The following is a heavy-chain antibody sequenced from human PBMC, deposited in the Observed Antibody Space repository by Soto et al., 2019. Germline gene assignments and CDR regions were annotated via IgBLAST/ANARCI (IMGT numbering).Heavy chain of an antibody. CDR1: GRSISSSSYY. J-gene: IGHJ6*02. CDR3: ARHSLSQLELVPGGMDV. V-gene: IGHV4-39*01. CDR2: IYYSGST. D-gene: IGHD1-1*01. Sequence: SETLSLTCTVSGRSISSSSYYWGWIRQPPGKGLEWIGSIYYSGSTYYNPSLKSRVTISVDTSKNQFSLKLSSVTAADTAVYYCARHSLSQLELVPGGMDVWGQGTTVTVSS.